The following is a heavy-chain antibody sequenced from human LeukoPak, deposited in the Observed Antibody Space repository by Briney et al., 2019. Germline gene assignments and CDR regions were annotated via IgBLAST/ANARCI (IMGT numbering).Heavy chain of an antibody. CDR1: GYTFTSYY. CDR3: ARSTGSPDAFDI. CDR2: INPSGGST. V-gene: IGHV1-46*01. D-gene: IGHD2-15*01. J-gene: IGHJ3*02. Sequence: ASVKVSCKASGYTFTSYYMHWVRQAPGQGLEWMGIINPSGGSTSYAQKFQGRVTMTRDTSTNTVYMELSSLRSEDTAVYYCARSTGSPDAFDIWGQGTMVTVSS.